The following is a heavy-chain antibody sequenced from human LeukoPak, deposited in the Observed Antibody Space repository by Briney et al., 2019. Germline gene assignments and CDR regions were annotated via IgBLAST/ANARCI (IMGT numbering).Heavy chain of an antibody. V-gene: IGHV3-20*04. D-gene: IGHD6-13*01. CDR3: ARDVIAAAGKGAFDI. J-gene: IGHJ3*02. Sequence: GGSLRLSCAASGFNFDDYVMSWVRQAPGKGLEWVSGINWNGGSRGYADSVKGRFTISRDNSKNTLYLQMNSLRAEDTAVYYCARDVIAAAGKGAFDIWGQGTMVTVSS. CDR2: INWNGGSR. CDR1: GFNFDDYV.